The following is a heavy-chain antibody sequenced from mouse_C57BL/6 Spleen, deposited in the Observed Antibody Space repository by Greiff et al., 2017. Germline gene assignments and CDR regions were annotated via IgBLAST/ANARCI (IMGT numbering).Heavy chain of an antibody. V-gene: IGHV5-4*03. CDR2: ISDGGSYT. D-gene: IGHD2-1*01. J-gene: IGHJ3*01. CDR3: ASSPFYGNYVGFAY. Sequence: DVMLVESGGGLVKPGGSLKLSCAASGFTFSSYAMTWVRQTPEKRLEWVATISDGGSYTYYPDNVKGRFTISRDNAKNNPYLQMSHLKSEETAMYYCASSPFYGNYVGFAYWGQGTLVTVAA. CDR1: GFTFSSYA.